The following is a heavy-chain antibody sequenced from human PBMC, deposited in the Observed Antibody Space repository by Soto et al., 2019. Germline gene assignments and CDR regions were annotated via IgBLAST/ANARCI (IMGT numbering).Heavy chain of an antibody. D-gene: IGHD3-9*01. J-gene: IGHJ6*02. V-gene: IGHV1-2*04. CDR3: ARGSVRGILTGYNYYYYGMDV. CDR1: GYTFTGYY. Sequence: ASVKVSCKASGYTFTGYYMHWVRQAPGQGLEWMGWINPNSGGTNYAQKFQGWVTMTRDMSIGTAYMELSRLRSDDTAVYYCARGSVRGILTGYNYYYYGMDVWGQGTTVTVSS. CDR2: INPNSGGT.